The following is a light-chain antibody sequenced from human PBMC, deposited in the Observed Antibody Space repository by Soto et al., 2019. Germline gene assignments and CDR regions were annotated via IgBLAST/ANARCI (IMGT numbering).Light chain of an antibody. V-gene: IGKV1-5*03. CDR3: QQYETYSGT. Sequence: DIQMTQSPSSLSASVGERVTITCRASQIINTWLAWYQQKPGKAPKLLIYRASNLVNGVPSRFSGSGSGTEFTLTISSRQPDDFSIYYCQQYETYSGTFGPGNKVDL. CDR1: QIINTW. J-gene: IGKJ3*01. CDR2: RAS.